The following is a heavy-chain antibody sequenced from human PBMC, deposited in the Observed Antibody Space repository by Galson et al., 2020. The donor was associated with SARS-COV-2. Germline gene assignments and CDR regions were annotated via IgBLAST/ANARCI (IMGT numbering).Heavy chain of an antibody. J-gene: IGHJ4*02. V-gene: IGHV4-61*02. CDR1: GGSISSGSYY. CDR2: IYTSGST. CDR3: AISILGTYHEALDY. Sequence: SETLSLTCTVSGGSISSGSYYWSWIRQPAGKGLEWIGRIYTSGSTNYNPSLKSRVTISVDTSKNQFSLKLSSVTAADTAVYYCAISILGTYHEALDYWGQGTLVTVSS. D-gene: IGHD3-3*02.